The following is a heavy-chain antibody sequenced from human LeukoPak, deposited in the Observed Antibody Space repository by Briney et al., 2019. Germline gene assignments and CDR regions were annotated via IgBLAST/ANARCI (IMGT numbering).Heavy chain of an antibody. D-gene: IGHD2-21*01. CDR3: AREGVITRIFDY. CDR1: GFTFSNYW. V-gene: IGHV3-7*01. Sequence: GGSLRLSCATSGFTFSNYWMNWVRQAPGKGLEWVAKIKEDGSERYYVDSVKGRFAISRGNAKNSLYLQMNSLRAEDTAVYYCAREGVITRIFDYWGQGTLVTVSS. J-gene: IGHJ4*02. CDR2: IKEDGSER.